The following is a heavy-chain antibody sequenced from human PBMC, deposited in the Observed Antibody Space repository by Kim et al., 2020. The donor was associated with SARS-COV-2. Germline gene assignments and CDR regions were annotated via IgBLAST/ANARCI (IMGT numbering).Heavy chain of an antibody. CDR3: ATTLAAAGVV. V-gene: IGHV3-66*01. Sequence: GGSLRLSCAASGFTVSSNYMSWLRQAPGKGLEWLSVIYSGDKTYYVESVKGRLTISRDNSKNTLYLHMSSLRVEDTAVYYCATTLAAAGVVWGQGTLVPV. CDR1: GFTVSSNY. D-gene: IGHD6-13*01. CDR2: IYSGDKT. J-gene: IGHJ4*02.